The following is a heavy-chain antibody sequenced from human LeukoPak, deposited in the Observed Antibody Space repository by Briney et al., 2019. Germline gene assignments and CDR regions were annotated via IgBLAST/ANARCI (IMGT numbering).Heavy chain of an antibody. V-gene: IGHV6-1*01. CDR3: ARELNWNDAFDI. Sequence: SQTLSLTCVISGDSVSSNGAAWNWVRQSPSRGLEWLGRTYYRSKWYNDYAVFVKSRITINPDTSKNQFSLQLNSVSPEDTAVYYCARELNWNDAFDIWGQGTMVTVSS. D-gene: IGHD1-1*01. CDR1: GDSVSSNGAA. CDR2: TYYRSKWYN. J-gene: IGHJ3*02.